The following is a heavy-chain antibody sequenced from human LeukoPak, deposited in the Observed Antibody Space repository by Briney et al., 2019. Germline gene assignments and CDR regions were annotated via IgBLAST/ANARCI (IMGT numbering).Heavy chain of an antibody. CDR3: ARGPQGYFDWLHVAPESIIDY. CDR2: ISAYNGNT. Sequence: GASVKVSCKASGYTFTSYGISWVRQAPGQGLEWMGWISAYNGNTNYAQKLQGRVTMTTDTSTSTAYMELRSLRSDDTAVYYCARGPQGYFDWLHVAPESIIDYWGEGTLVSVSS. CDR1: GYTFTSYG. D-gene: IGHD3-9*01. J-gene: IGHJ4*02. V-gene: IGHV1-18*01.